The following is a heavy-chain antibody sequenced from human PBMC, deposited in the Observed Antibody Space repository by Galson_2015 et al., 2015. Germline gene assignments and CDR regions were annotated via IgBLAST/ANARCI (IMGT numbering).Heavy chain of an antibody. D-gene: IGHD4-17*01. CDR2: IYWDDDK. V-gene: IGHV2-5*02. CDR3: ARRPFNGDYFDY. CDR1: GYSLSTNGVG. J-gene: IGHJ4*02. Sequence: PALVKPTQTLTLACTFSGYSLSTNGVGVGWIRQPPRKALEWLALIYWDDDKRYSPSLKSRLTITKDTSKNQVVLTMTNMDPVDTATYYCARRPFNGDYFDYWGQGTLVTVSS.